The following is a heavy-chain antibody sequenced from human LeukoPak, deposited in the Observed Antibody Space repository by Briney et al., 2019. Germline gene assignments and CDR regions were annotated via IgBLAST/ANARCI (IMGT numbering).Heavy chain of an antibody. CDR3: ARDLWFGESPIDY. Sequence: GGSLRLSCAASGFTFSSYSMNWVRQAPGKGLEWVSSVSSSSSYIYYADSVKGRFTISRDNAKNSLYLQMNSLRAEDTAEYYCARDLWFGESPIDYWGQGTLVTVSS. CDR2: VSSSSSYI. V-gene: IGHV3-21*01. J-gene: IGHJ4*02. CDR1: GFTFSSYS. D-gene: IGHD3-10*01.